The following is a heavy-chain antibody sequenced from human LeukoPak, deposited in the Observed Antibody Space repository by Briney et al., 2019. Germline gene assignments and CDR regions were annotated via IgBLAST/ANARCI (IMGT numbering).Heavy chain of an antibody. CDR3: ARNTRGSDY. Sequence: SETLSLTCAVYGGSFSGYYWSWIRQPPGKGLEWIGEINHSGSTNYNPSLKSQVTISVDTSKNQFSLKLSSVTAADTAVYYCARNTRGSDYWGQGTLVTVSS. V-gene: IGHV4-34*01. CDR1: GGSFSGYY. CDR2: INHSGST. D-gene: IGHD1/OR15-1a*01. J-gene: IGHJ4*02.